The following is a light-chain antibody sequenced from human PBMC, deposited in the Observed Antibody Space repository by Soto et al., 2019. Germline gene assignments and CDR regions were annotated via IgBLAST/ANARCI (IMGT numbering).Light chain of an antibody. CDR1: QSVLYSSNNKNY. Sequence: DIVMTQSPDSLAVSLGERATINCKSSQSVLYSSNNKNYLAWYQHKPGQPPRLLISWASTRESGVPDRFGGSGSGTGFTLTISSLQAEDVAVYYCQQYYSTPPAFGQGTKVEIK. CDR2: WAS. CDR3: QQYYSTPPA. V-gene: IGKV4-1*01. J-gene: IGKJ1*01.